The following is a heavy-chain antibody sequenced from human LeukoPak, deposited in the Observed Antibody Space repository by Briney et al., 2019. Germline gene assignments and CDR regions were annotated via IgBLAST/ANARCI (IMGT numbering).Heavy chain of an antibody. CDR2: IIPIFGIA. J-gene: IGHJ4*02. CDR3: ARAAATVVTPEPFDY. Sequence: SVKASCKASGGTFSSYAISWVRQAPGQGLEWMGRIIPIFGIANYAQKFQGRVTITADKSTSTAYMELSSLRSEDTAVYYCARAAATVVTPEPFDYWGQGTLVTVSS. D-gene: IGHD4-23*01. CDR1: GGTFSSYA. V-gene: IGHV1-69*04.